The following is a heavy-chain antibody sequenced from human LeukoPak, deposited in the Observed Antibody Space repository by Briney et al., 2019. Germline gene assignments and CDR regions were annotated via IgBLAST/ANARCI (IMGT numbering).Heavy chain of an antibody. CDR3: ARAGFGDPFEY. J-gene: IGHJ4*02. V-gene: IGHV4-59*01. CDR1: GGSISSYY. D-gene: IGHD4-17*01. CDR2: IYYSGST. Sequence: SETLSLTCTVSGGSISSYYWSWIPQPPGKGPEWIGYIYYSGSTNYNPSLKSRVTISVDTSKNQFSLELSSVTAADTAVYYCARAGFGDPFEYWGQGTLVTVSS.